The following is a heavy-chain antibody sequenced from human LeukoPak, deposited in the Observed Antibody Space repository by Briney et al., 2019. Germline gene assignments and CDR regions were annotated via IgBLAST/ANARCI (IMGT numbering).Heavy chain of an antibody. D-gene: IGHD4-17*01. CDR2: INPNTGVT. V-gene: IGHV1-2*02. J-gene: IGHJ6*02. Sequence: ASVKVSCKASGYTFTGYYMHWVRQAPGEGLEWMGWINPNTGVTNYAQKFQGRVTLTRDTSIITAYMELTRLRSDDTAMYYCARDRTTVTTGYYGMDVWGQGTTLTVSS. CDR3: ARDRTTVTTGYYGMDV. CDR1: GYTFTGYY.